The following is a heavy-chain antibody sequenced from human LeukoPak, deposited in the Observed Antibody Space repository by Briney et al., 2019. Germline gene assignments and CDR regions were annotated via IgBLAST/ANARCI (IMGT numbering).Heavy chain of an antibody. Sequence: GRSLRLSCAASGFTFRSYGMHWVRQAPGKGLEWVAVISYDGSNKYYADSVKGRFTISRDNAKNSLYLQMNSLRAEDTAVYYCARSDRTYVYYYWGQGTLVTVSS. CDR3: ARSDRTYVYYY. D-gene: IGHD2-8*01. CDR1: GFTFRSYG. J-gene: IGHJ4*02. V-gene: IGHV3-30*03. CDR2: ISYDGSNK.